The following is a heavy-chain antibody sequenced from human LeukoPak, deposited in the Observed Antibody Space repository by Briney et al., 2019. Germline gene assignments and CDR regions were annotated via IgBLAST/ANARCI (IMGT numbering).Heavy chain of an antibody. CDR2: IIPILGIA. J-gene: IGHJ5*02. Sequence: SVKVSCKASGGTFSSYTISWVRQAPGQGLEWMGRIIPILGIANYAQKFQGRVTITADKSTGTAYMELSSLRSEDTAVYYCARDCSSTSCSPPGWFDPWGQGTLVTVSS. V-gene: IGHV1-69*04. CDR1: GGTFSSYT. D-gene: IGHD2-2*01. CDR3: ARDCSSTSCSPPGWFDP.